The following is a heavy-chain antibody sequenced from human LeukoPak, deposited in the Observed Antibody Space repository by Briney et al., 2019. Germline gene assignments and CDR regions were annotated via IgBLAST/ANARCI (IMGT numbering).Heavy chain of an antibody. CDR3: ARNDYGDYVFDY. CDR1: GFTFSSYW. D-gene: IGHD4-17*01. Sequence: GGSLRLSCAASGFTFSSYWMHWVRQAPGKGLVWVSRINSDGSSTSYADSVKGRFTISRDNAKNTLYLQMNSLRAEDTAVYYCARNDYGDYVFDYWGQGTLVTVSS. J-gene: IGHJ4*02. V-gene: IGHV3-74*01. CDR2: INSDGSST.